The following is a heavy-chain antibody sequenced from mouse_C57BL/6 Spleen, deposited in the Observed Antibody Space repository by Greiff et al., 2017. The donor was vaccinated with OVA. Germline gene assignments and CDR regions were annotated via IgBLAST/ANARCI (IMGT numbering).Heavy chain of an antibody. J-gene: IGHJ3*01. CDR1: GFTFSDYG. D-gene: IGHD2-3*01. V-gene: IGHV5-17*01. CDR2: ISSGSSTI. Sequence: DVMLVESGGGLVKPGGSLKLSCAASGFTFSDYGMHWVRQAPEKGLEWVAYISSGSSTIYYADTVKGRFTIARDNAKNTLFLQMTSLRSEDTAMYYCARAYDGYYPWFAYWGQGTLVTVSA. CDR3: ARAYDGYYPWFAY.